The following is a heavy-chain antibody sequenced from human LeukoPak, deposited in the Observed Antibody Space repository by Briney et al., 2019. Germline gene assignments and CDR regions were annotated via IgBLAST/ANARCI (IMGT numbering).Heavy chain of an antibody. D-gene: IGHD4-23*01. CDR1: GFSFSSYW. CDR2: IKEDGSEK. Sequence: SVRLSCETSGFSFSSYWMSWVRQAPGKGLEWVANIKEDGSEKYYVESVKGRFTISRDDAKKSVHLQMNSLRAEDSAVYYCARDRFGGMDVWGKGTSVTVSS. J-gene: IGHJ6*04. V-gene: IGHV3-7*01. CDR3: ARDRFGGMDV.